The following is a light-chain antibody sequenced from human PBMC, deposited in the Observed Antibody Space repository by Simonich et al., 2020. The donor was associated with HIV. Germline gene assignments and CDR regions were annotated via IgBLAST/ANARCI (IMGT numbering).Light chain of an antibody. J-gene: IGKJ4*01. Sequence: EIVMTQSPATLSVSPGERATLSCRANQSVGSNLAWYQQKPDQAPRRLIYGASTRATGIPARFSGSASGTEFTLTISSMQSEDFAVYYCQQYNNWPPMTFGGGTKVEIK. V-gene: IGKV3-15*01. CDR3: QQYNNWPPMT. CDR1: QSVGSN. CDR2: GAS.